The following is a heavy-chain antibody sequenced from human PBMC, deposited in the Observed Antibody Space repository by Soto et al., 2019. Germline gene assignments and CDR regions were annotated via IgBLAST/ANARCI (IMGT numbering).Heavy chain of an antibody. J-gene: IGHJ4*02. V-gene: IGHV3-64D*06. CDR1: GFTFSNYP. CDR3: VRRAPHFDWGWGYDY. D-gene: IGHD3-9*01. Sequence: PWGSLRLSCSASGFTFSNYPMHWVRQAPGKGLEFVSSVADNGASTYYAVSVKGRFTISRDNSKNTLYLQMSSLRVEDTAVYYCVRRAPHFDWGWGYDYWGQGTLVTVSS. CDR2: VADNGAST.